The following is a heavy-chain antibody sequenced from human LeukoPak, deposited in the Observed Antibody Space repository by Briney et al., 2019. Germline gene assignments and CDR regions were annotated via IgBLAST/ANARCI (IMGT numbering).Heavy chain of an antibody. CDR3: AKGAEYYYDSSGYYFGETLYYYGMDV. CDR1: GFTFNTYA. D-gene: IGHD3-22*01. Sequence: GGSLRLSCTASGFTFNTYAMSWVRQAPGKGLEWVSVISGSGGSTYYADSVKGRFTISRDNSKNTLYLQMNSLRAEDTAVYYCAKGAEYYYDSSGYYFGETLYYYGMDVWGQGTTVTVSS. V-gene: IGHV3-23*01. CDR2: ISGSGGST. J-gene: IGHJ6*02.